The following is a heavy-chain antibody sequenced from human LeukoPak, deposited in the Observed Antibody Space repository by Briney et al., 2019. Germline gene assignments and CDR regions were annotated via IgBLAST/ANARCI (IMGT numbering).Heavy chain of an antibody. J-gene: IGHJ3*02. CDR2: INHSGST. Sequence: SETLSLTCAVYGGSFSGYYWSWIRQPPGKGLEWIGKINHSGSTNYNPSLKSRVTISVDTSKNQFSLKLSSVTAADTAVYYCARHQTWLVRVRYAFDIWGQGTMVTVSS. D-gene: IGHD6-19*01. CDR3: ARHQTWLVRVRYAFDI. CDR1: GGSFSGYY. V-gene: IGHV4-34*01.